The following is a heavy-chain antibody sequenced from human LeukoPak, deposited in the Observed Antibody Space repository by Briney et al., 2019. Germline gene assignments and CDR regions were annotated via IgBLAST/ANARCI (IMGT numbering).Heavy chain of an antibody. Sequence: GGSLRLSCAASGFTFSGAWMHWVRQAPGKGLVWVSRINNDGTTTMYADSVKGRFTLSRDNAKNTLYLQMSSLRAEDTAVYYCARVSGPGMNEYFHLWGQGTLVTASS. CDR1: GFTFSGAW. CDR3: ARVSGPGMNEYFHL. CDR2: INNDGTTT. V-gene: IGHV3-74*03. J-gene: IGHJ1*01. D-gene: IGHD3-10*01.